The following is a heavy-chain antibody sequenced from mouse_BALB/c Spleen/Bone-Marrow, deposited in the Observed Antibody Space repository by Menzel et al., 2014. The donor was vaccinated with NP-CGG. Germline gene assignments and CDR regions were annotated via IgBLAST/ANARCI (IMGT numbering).Heavy chain of an antibody. J-gene: IGHJ3*01. D-gene: IGHD1-1*01. CDR3: ASYYYGRAWFAY. CDR2: IDPANGNT. Sequence: VQLQQSGAELVKPGASVKLSCTASGFNIKDTYMHWVKQRPEQGLEWIGRIDPANGNTKYDPKFHGKATITADTSSNTAYLQLSSLTSEDTAVYYCASYYYGRAWFAYWGQGTLVTVSA. CDR1: GFNIKDTY. V-gene: IGHV14-3*02.